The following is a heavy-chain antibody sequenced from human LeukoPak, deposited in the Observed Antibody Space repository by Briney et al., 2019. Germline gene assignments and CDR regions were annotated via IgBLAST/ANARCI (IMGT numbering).Heavy chain of an antibody. CDR3: ARGPYSYDSSGAFDI. Sequence: SETLSLTCSVSGDSITGYSWSWVRQPAGKGLEWIGRISSSGSTNYNPSLKRRVTISVDTSKNQFSLKLSSVTAADTAVYFCARGPYSYDSSGAFDIWGQGTMVTVSS. D-gene: IGHD3-22*01. CDR2: ISSSGST. J-gene: IGHJ3*02. CDR1: GDSITGYS. V-gene: IGHV4-4*07.